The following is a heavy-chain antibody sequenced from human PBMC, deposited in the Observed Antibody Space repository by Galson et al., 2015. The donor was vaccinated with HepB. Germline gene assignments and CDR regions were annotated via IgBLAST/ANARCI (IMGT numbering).Heavy chain of an antibody. D-gene: IGHD3-3*02. CDR3: ARGRVALAPFDY. CDR1: GFTFDDYA. V-gene: IGHV3-9*01. CDR2: ISWNSGSI. J-gene: IGHJ4*02. Sequence: SLRLSCAASGFTFDDYAMHWVRQAPGKGLEWVSGISWNSGSIGYVDSVKGRFTISRDNARNSLYLQMNTLRADDTALYYCARGRVALAPFDYWGQGTLVTVSS.